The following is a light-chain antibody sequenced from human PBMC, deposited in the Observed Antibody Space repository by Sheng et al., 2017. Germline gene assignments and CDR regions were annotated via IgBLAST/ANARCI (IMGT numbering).Light chain of an antibody. CDR1: QSIGDW. CDR3: LQHHNYPWT. Sequence: DIQVTQSPSTLSASVGDRVTITCRASQSIGDWLAWYQQKPGKVPKLLIYKTSSLDRGVPSRFSGTGSGTDFALTVSGLQPDDFATYYCLQHHNYPWTFDQGTKVEIK. J-gene: IGKJ1*01. V-gene: IGKV1-5*03. CDR2: KTS.